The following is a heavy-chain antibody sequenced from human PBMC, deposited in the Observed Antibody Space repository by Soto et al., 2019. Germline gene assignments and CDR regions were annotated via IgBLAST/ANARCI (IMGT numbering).Heavy chain of an antibody. CDR2: INPNSGGT. CDR1: GYTFTGYY. CDR3: ARVRGALWQYDY. V-gene: IGHV1-2*04. Sequence: ASVKVSCKSSGYTFTGYYMHWFRHSPGQWLEWMVWINPNSGGTNYAQKFQGWVTMTRDTSISTAYMELSRLRSNDTAVYYCARVRGALWQYDYWGQGTLVTVSS. J-gene: IGHJ4*02. D-gene: IGHD3-10*01.